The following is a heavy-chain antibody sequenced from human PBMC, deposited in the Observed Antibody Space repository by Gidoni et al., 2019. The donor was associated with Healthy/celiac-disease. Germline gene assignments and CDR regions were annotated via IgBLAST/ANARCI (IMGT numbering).Heavy chain of an antibody. CDR2: ISWNSGSI. Sequence: EVQLVESGGGWVKPGRSRRLSCAASGFTFDDYAMHWVRQAPGKGLEWVSGISWNSGSIGYADSVKGRFTISRDNAKNSLYLQMNSLRAEDTALYYCAKDIAARPYYYYGMDVWGQGTTVTVSS. J-gene: IGHJ6*02. CDR1: GFTFDDYA. CDR3: AKDIAARPYYYYGMDV. V-gene: IGHV3-9*01. D-gene: IGHD6-6*01.